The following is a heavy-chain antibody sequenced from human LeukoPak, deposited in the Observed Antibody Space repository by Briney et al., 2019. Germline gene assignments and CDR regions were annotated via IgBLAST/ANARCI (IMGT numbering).Heavy chain of an antibody. CDR3: ARLIRSGQDGPDY. V-gene: IGHV4-38-2*01. Sequence: SETLSLACAVSGYFISSGYHWGWIRQPPGKGLEWIGSIHHSESPSYNPSLKSRVTISVDMSKNQFSLNLNSVTAADTALYYCARLIRSGQDGPDYWGQGTLVTVSS. CDR1: GYFISSGYH. D-gene: IGHD2-15*01. CDR2: IHHSESP. J-gene: IGHJ4*02.